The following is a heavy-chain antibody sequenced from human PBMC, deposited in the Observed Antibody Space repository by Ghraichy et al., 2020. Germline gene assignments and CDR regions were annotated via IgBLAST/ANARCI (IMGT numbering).Heavy chain of an antibody. V-gene: IGHV3-23*01. CDR3: ARSIVVVVNFDY. Sequence: GGSLRLSCAASGFTFSSYAMSWVRQAPGKGLEWVSAISGSGGSTYYADSVKGRFTISRDNSKNTLYLQMNSLRAEDTAVYYCARSIVVVVNFDYWGQGTLVTVSS. J-gene: IGHJ4*02. CDR2: ISGSGGST. D-gene: IGHD2-21*01. CDR1: GFTFSSYA.